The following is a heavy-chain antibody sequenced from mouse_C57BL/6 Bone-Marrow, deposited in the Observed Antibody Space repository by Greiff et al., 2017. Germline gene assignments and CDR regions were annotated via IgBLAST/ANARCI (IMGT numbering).Heavy chain of an antibody. V-gene: IGHV5-6*01. Sequence: EVKLVESGGDLVKPGGSLKLSCAASGFTFSSYGMSWVRQTPDKRLEWVATISSGGSYTYYPDSVKGRFTISRDNAKNTLYLQMRSLKSEDTAMYYCASITTYFDYWCQGTTLTVSS. CDR3: ASITTYFDY. CDR2: ISSGGSYT. J-gene: IGHJ2*01. D-gene: IGHD1-1*01. CDR1: GFTFSSYG.